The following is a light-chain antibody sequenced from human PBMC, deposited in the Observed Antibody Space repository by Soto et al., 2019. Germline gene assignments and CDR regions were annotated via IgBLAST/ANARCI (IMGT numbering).Light chain of an antibody. Sequence: QSVLTQPASVSGSPGQSITISCTGTSSDVGGYNYFSWYQQHPVKAPKLMIYDVTNRPSGVSDRFSGSKSGNTASLTISGLQAEDEADYYCSSYTSSSTPYVFGTGTKLTVL. J-gene: IGLJ1*01. V-gene: IGLV2-14*01. CDR2: DVT. CDR3: SSYTSSSTPYV. CDR1: SSDVGGYNY.